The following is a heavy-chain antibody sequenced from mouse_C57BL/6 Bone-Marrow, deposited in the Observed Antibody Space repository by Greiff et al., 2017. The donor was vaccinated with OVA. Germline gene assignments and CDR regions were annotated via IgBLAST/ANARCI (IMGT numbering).Heavy chain of an antibody. V-gene: IGHV2-5*01. J-gene: IGHJ3*01. CDR3: AKIPYYYGSSYVTY. Sequence: VMLVESGPGLVQPSQSLSITCTVSGFSLTSYGVHWVRQSPGKGLEWLGVIWRGGSTDYNAAFMSRLSITKDNSKSQVFFKMNSLQADDTAIYYCAKIPYYYGSSYVTYWGQGTLVTVSA. CDR2: IWRGGST. D-gene: IGHD1-1*01. CDR1: GFSLTSYG.